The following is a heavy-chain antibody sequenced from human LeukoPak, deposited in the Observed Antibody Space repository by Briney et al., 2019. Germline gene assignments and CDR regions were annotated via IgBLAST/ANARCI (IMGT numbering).Heavy chain of an antibody. V-gene: IGHV3-48*03. D-gene: IGHD4-23*01. CDR2: ISSSGSTT. CDR1: GFTFSTYE. CDR3: ARFGYGSKVDY. J-gene: IGHJ4*02. Sequence: PGGSLRLSCAASGFTFSTYEMNWVRQAPGKGLEWVSHISSSGSTTYYADSVKGRFTISRDNAKNSLFLQMNSLRAEDMALYYCARFGYGSKVDYWGQGTLVTVSS.